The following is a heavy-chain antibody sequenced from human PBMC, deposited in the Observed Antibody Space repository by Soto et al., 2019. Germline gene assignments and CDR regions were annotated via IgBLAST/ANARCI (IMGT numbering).Heavy chain of an antibody. CDR1: GGSISSGDYY. CDR2: IYYSGST. D-gene: IGHD1-26*01. Sequence: SETLSLTCTVSGGSISSGDYYWVWIRHPPGKGLEWIGYIYYSGSTYYNPSLKSRVTISVDTSKNQFSLKLSSVTAADTAVYYCARGYSGSYPLGYWGQGTLVTVSS. CDR3: ARGYSGSYPLGY. V-gene: IGHV4-30-4*01. J-gene: IGHJ4*02.